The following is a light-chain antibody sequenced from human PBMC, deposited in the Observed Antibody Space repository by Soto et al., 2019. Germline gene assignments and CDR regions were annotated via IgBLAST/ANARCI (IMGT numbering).Light chain of an antibody. J-gene: IGKJ1*01. CDR3: QQYNNWPRT. V-gene: IGKV3-15*01. CDR1: QSVNSN. Sequence: EIMMTQSPATLSVSPGEGATLSCRASQSVNSNLAWYQQKPGQAPRLLIYGASTRATGIPVRFGGSGSGTEFTLTISSLQSEDFAVYYCQQYNNWPRTFGQGTKV. CDR2: GAS.